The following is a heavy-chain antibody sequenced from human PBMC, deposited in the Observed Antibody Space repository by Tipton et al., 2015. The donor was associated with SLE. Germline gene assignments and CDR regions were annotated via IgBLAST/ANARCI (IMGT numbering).Heavy chain of an antibody. V-gene: IGHV1-69*17. CDR2: IIPIFGIA. CDR3: ARGGLAGIHWYFDL. D-gene: IGHD1-1*01. Sequence: QVQLVQSGAEVKKPGSSVKVSCKASGGTFSGYVISWVRQVPGQGLEWMGGIIPIFGIANYAQKFQGRVTITADKSTSTAYMELSSLRSEDTAVYYCARGGLAGIHWYFDLWGRGTLVTVSS. J-gene: IGHJ2*01. CDR1: GGTFSGYV.